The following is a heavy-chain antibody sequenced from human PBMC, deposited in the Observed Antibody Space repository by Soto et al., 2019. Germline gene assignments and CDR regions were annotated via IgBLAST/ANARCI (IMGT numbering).Heavy chain of an antibody. D-gene: IGHD3-3*01. CDR2: ISSSGSTK. Sequence: QVQLVESGGGLVKPGGSLRLSCAASGFTFSDYYMSWIRQAPGRGLEWVSYISSSGSTKFYADSVKGRFTISRDNAKNSLYLQMNSLRAEDTAVYYCAREITIFGVAPGDTFDIWGQGTMVTVSS. CDR3: AREITIFGVAPGDTFDI. CDR1: GFTFSDYY. V-gene: IGHV3-11*01. J-gene: IGHJ3*02.